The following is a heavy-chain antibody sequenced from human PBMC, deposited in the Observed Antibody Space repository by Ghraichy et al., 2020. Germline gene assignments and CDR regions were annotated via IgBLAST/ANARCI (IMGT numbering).Heavy chain of an antibody. Sequence: SETLSLTCTVSGGSISSYYWSWIRQPPGKGLEWIGYIYYSGSTNYNPSLKSRVTISVDTTKNQFSLKLSSVTAADTAVYYCARSSPPTIFMTDYYYYMDVWAKGPRSPSP. CDR3: ARSSPPTIFMTDYYYYMDV. J-gene: IGHJ6*03. V-gene: IGHV4-59*01. CDR2: IYYSGST. D-gene: IGHD3-3*01. CDR1: GGSISSYY.